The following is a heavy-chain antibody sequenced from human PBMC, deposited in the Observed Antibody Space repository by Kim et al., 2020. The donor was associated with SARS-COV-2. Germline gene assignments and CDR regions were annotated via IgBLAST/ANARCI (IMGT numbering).Heavy chain of an antibody. CDR1: GYTFTGYY. CDR2: INPNSGGT. V-gene: IGHV1-2*02. D-gene: IGHD4-17*01. CDR3: ARDHATVTSRDYYYYGMDV. J-gene: IGHJ6*02. Sequence: ASVKVSCKASGYTFTGYYMHWVRQAPGQGLEWMGWINPNSGGTNYAQKFQGRVTMTRDTSISTAYMELSRLRSDDTAVYYCARDHATVTSRDYYYYGMDVWGQGTTVTVSS.